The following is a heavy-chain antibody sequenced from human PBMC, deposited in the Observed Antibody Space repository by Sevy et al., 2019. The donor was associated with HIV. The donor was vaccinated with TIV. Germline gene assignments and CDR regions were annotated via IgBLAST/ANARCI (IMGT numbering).Heavy chain of an antibody. D-gene: IGHD3-10*01. CDR1: GFTFSSYE. J-gene: IGHJ5*02. CDR2: ISSSGSTI. V-gene: IGHV3-48*03. Sequence: GGSLRLSCAASGFTFSSYEMNWVRQASGKGLEWVSYISSSGSTIYYADSVKGRFTISRDNAKNSLYLQMNSLRAEDTAVYYCAREGIGRGWFDPWGQGTLVTVSS. CDR3: AREGIGRGWFDP.